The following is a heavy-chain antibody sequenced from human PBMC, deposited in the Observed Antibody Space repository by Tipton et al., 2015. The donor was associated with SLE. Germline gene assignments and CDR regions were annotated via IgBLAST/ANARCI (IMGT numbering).Heavy chain of an antibody. V-gene: IGHV1-69*18. CDR1: GGTFSSYA. Sequence: QVQLVQSGPEVKKPGSSVKVSCKASGGTFSSYAISWVRQAPGQGLEWMGRIIPIFGTANYAQKFQGRVTITADESTITAYMELSSLRSEDTAVYYCASDTAIVVVPATTRGYWFDPWGQGTLVTVSS. D-gene: IGHD2-2*01. CDR3: ASDTAIVVVPATTRGYWFDP. CDR2: IIPIFGTA. J-gene: IGHJ5*02.